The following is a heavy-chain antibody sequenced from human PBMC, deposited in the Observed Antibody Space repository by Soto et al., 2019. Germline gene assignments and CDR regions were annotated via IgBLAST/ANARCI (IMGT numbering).Heavy chain of an antibody. CDR3: ARDLPAMEV. Sequence: QVQLVQSGAEVKKPGASVKVSCKAPGYTFTSYGISWVRQAPGQGLEWMGWIRSYNGNTNYAQKLQGGVTMTTDTPTSPAYMALGSFRSDDKAEYSCARDLPAMEVWGQWTTVAVAS. CDR1: GYTFTSYG. V-gene: IGHV1-18*01. J-gene: IGHJ6*01. CDR2: IRSYNGNT.